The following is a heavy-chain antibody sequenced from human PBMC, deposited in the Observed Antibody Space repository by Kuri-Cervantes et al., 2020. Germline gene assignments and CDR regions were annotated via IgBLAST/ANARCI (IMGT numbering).Heavy chain of an antibody. V-gene: IGHV4-39*01. D-gene: IGHD3-3*01. CDR3: ARIFYDFWSGYPRVFDY. Sequence: SETLSLTCTVSGGSISSSSYYWGWIRQPPGKGLEWIGSIYYSGSTYCNPSLKSRVTISVDTSKNQFSLKLSSVTAADTAVYYCARIFYDFWSGYPRVFDYWGQGPRSPSPQ. J-gene: IGHJ4*02. CDR1: GGSISSSSYY. CDR2: IYYSGST.